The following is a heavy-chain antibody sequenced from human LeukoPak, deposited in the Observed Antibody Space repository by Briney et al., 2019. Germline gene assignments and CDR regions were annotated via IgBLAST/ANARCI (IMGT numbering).Heavy chain of an antibody. V-gene: IGHV3-13*01. CDR1: GFTFSSYD. CDR2: IGTGGDT. D-gene: IGHD3-9*01. CDR3: ARGITGYFNA. Sequence: PGGSLRLSCAASGFTFSSYDMHWVRQATGKGLEWVSAIGTGGDTYYPDSVKGRFTISRENGKSSLYLQMNSLRAGDTAVYYCARGITGYFNAWGQGTRVTVSS. J-gene: IGHJ5*02.